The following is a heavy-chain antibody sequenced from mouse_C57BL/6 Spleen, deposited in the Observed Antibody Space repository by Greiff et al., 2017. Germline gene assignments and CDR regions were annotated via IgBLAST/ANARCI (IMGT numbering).Heavy chain of an antibody. CDR2: ISSGSSTI. Sequence: EVQLQESGGGLVKPGGSLKLSCAASGFTFSDYGMHWVRQAPEKGLEWVAYISSGSSTIYYADTVKGRFTISRDNAKNTLFLQMTSLRSEDTAMYYCARPDGNHGGDYWGQGTSVTVSS. D-gene: IGHD2-1*01. V-gene: IGHV5-17*01. CDR3: ARPDGNHGGDY. J-gene: IGHJ4*01. CDR1: GFTFSDYG.